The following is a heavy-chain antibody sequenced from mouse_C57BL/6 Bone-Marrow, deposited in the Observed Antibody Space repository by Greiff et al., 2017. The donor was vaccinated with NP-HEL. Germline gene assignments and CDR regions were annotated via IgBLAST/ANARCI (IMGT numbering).Heavy chain of an antibody. V-gene: IGHV14-2*01. Sequence: VHLVESGAELVKPGASVKLSCTASGFNIKDYYMHWVKQRTEQGLEWIGRIDPEDGETKYAPKFQGKATITADTSSNTAYLQLSSLTSEDTAVYYCARWGDGNYVWFAYWGQGTLVTVSA. CDR3: ARWGDGNYVWFAY. J-gene: IGHJ3*01. CDR2: IDPEDGET. D-gene: IGHD2-1*01. CDR1: GFNIKDYY.